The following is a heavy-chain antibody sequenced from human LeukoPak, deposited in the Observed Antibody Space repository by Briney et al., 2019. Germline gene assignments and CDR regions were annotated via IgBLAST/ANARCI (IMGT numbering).Heavy chain of an antibody. D-gene: IGHD4-17*01. V-gene: IGHV4-61*02. CDR3: VRYSDLNYYYGMDV. CDR2: IYTSGST. J-gene: IGHJ6*02. Sequence: SQTLSLTCTVSGGSISSGSYYWSWIQQPAGKGLEWIGRIYTSGSTNYNPSLKSRVTISVDTSKNQFSLKLSSVTAADTAVYYCVRYSDLNYYYGMDVWGQGTTVTVSS. CDR1: GGSISSGSYY.